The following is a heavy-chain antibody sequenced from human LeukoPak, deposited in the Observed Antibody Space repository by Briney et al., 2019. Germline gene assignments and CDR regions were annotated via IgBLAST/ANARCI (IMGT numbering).Heavy chain of an antibody. CDR3: ARVGDSSSWYLLDNWFDP. Sequence: GRSLRLSCAASGFTFSSYGMHWVRQAPGKGLEWVAVISYDGSNKYYADSVKGRFTISRDNSKNTLYLQMNSLRAEDTAVYYCARVGDSSSWYLLDNWFDPWGQGTLVTVSS. V-gene: IGHV3-30*03. CDR1: GFTFSSYG. J-gene: IGHJ5*02. D-gene: IGHD6-13*01. CDR2: ISYDGSNK.